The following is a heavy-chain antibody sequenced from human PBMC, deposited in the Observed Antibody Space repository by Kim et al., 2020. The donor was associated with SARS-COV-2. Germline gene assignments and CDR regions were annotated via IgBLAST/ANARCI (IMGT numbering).Heavy chain of an antibody. CDR2: IYSGGST. CDR1: GFTVSSNY. J-gene: IGHJ6*02. Sequence: GGSLRLSCAASGFTVSSNYMSWVRQAPGKGLEWVSVIYSGGSTYYADSVKGRFTISRDNSKNTLYLQMNSLRAEDTAVYYCASGYSSGWSFDYYYYGMDVWGQGTTVTVS. V-gene: IGHV3-53*01. D-gene: IGHD6-19*01. CDR3: ASGYSSGWSFDYYYYGMDV.